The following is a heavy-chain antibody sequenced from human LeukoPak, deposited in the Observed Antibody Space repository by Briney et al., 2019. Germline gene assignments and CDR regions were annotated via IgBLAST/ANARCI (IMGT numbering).Heavy chain of an antibody. Sequence: GGSLRLSCAASGFTFSSYWMSWVRQAPGKGLEWVANIKQDGSEKYYVDSVKGRFTISRDNAKDSLYLQMNSLRAEDTAVYYCARGGGGYRAWFDPWGQGTLVTVSS. V-gene: IGHV3-7*04. J-gene: IGHJ5*02. CDR2: IKQDGSEK. D-gene: IGHD1-1*01. CDR3: ARGGGGYRAWFDP. CDR1: GFTFSSYW.